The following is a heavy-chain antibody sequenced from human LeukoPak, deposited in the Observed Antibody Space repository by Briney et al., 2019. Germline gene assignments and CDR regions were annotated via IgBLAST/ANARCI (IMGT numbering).Heavy chain of an antibody. V-gene: IGHV4-34*01. D-gene: IGHD6-13*01. Sequence: PSETLPLTCAVYGGSFSGYYWSWIRQPPGKGLEWIGEINHSGSTNYNPSLKSRVTISVDTSKNQFSLKLSSVTAADTAVYYCARLPIRYLISKQLVQFQDYWGQGTLVTVSS. CDR2: INHSGST. CDR1: GGSFSGYY. J-gene: IGHJ4*02. CDR3: ARLPIRYLISKQLVQFQDY.